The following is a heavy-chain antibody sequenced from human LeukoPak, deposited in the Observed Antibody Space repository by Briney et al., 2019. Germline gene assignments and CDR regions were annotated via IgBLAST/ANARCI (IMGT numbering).Heavy chain of an antibody. CDR2: IYYSGAT. V-gene: IGHV4-59*08. CDR1: GGSISNYY. D-gene: IGHD3-10*01. Sequence: PSETLSLTCTVSGGSISNYYWSWIRQPPGKGLEWIGHIYYSGATKYNPSFKSRITISVDTSKNQFSLMLGSVTAADTAVYYCARFGITVVRGGKYYFDYWGQGTLVTVSS. CDR3: ARFGITVVRGGKYYFDY. J-gene: IGHJ4*02.